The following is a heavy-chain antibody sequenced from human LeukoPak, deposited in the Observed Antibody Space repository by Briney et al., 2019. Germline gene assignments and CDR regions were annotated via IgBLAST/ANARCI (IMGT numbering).Heavy chain of an antibody. J-gene: IGHJ3*02. D-gene: IGHD6-13*01. CDR3: TRAWQQLAYGFDI. CDR1: GYSISSGYY. Sequence: SETLSLTCAVSGYSISSGYYWGWIRQPAGKGLEWIGRIYTSGNTKYNPSLKSRVTMSVDTSKNQFSLKLTSVTAADTAMYYCTRAWQQLAYGFDIWGQGTMVTVSS. V-gene: IGHV4-61*02. CDR2: IYTSGNT.